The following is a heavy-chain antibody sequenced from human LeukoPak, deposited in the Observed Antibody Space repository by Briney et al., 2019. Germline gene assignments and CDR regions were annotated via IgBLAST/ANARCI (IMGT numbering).Heavy chain of an antibody. J-gene: IGHJ4*02. Sequence: PSETLSLTCTVSGGSISGYYWSWIRQPAGKGLEWIGRISTSGSTNYNPSLKSRVTMSVDTSRNQISLKVRSVTAADTAVYYCARHPRPVEVTHLDFWGRGTLVSVSS. CDR3: ARHPRPVEVTHLDF. V-gene: IGHV4-4*07. CDR2: ISTSGST. D-gene: IGHD2-21*02. CDR1: GGSISGYY.